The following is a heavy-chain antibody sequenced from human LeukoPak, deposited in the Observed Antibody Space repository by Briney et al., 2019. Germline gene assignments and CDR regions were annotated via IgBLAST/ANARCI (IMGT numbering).Heavy chain of an antibody. CDR3: ARASDYGDPFDY. CDR2: IYSSGTI. Sequence: SETLSLTCTVSGGSITIYWSWIRQPAGKGLEWIGRIYSSGTITYNPSLKSRVTISVDTSKNQFSLKLSSVTAADTAVFYCARASDYGDPFDYWGQGTLVTVSS. D-gene: IGHD4-17*01. CDR1: GGSITIY. V-gene: IGHV4-4*07. J-gene: IGHJ4*02.